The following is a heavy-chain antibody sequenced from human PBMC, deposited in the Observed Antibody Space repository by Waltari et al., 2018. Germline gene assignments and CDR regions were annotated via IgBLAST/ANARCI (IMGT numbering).Heavy chain of an antibody. CDR1: GGTFSSYT. V-gene: IGHV1-69*08. Sequence: QVQLVQSGAEVKKPGSSVKVSCKASGGTFSSYTISWVRQAPGQGLEWMGRIIPILGIANYVPKFQGRVTITADKSTSTAYMELSSLRAEDTALYYCAKDKGVAGSKGAFDIWGQGTMVTVSS. CDR3: AKDKGVAGSKGAFDI. J-gene: IGHJ3*02. D-gene: IGHD6-19*01. CDR2: IIPILGIA.